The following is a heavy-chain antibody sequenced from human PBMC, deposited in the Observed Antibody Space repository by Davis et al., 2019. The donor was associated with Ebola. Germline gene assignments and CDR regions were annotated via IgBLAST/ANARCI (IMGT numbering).Heavy chain of an antibody. Sequence: AASVKVSCKASGYTFTSYGISWVRQAPGQGLEWMGWINPHNGNTNYAQNVQGRVTMTTDTSTSTAYMELRSLRSDDTAVYYCARGITMVRGQDYFDYWGQGTLVTVSS. CDR2: INPHNGNT. J-gene: IGHJ4*02. CDR1: GYTFTSYG. D-gene: IGHD3-10*01. V-gene: IGHV1-18*04. CDR3: ARGITMVRGQDYFDY.